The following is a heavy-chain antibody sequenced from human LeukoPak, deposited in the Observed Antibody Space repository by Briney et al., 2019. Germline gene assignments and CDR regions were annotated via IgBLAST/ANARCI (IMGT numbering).Heavy chain of an antibody. CDR3: AKERGGWWELPNLDY. CDR1: GFTFSSYG. V-gene: IGHV3-30*18. J-gene: IGHJ4*02. D-gene: IGHD1-26*01. Sequence: GGALRLSCAASGFTFSSYGMHWVGQAPGKGLEGVAVISYDGSNKYYADSVKGRFTISRDNSKNTLYLQMNSLRAEDTAVYYCAKERGGWWELPNLDYWGQGTLVTVSS. CDR2: ISYDGSNK.